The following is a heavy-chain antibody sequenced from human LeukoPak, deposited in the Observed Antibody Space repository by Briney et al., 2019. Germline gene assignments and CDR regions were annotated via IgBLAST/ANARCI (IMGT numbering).Heavy chain of an antibody. V-gene: IGHV3-21*01. CDR3: ARDLGQYDILTPLGY. D-gene: IGHD3-9*01. CDR2: ISSSSSYI. CDR1: GFTFDDYA. J-gene: IGHJ4*02. Sequence: PGGSLRLSCAASGFTFDDYAMHWVRQAPGKGLEWVSSISSSSSYIYYADSVKGRFTISRDNAKNSLYLQMNSLRAEDTAVYYCARDLGQYDILTPLGYWGQGTLVTVSS.